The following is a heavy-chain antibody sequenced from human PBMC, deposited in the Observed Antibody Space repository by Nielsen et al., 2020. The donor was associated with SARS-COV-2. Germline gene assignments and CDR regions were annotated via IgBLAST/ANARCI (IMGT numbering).Heavy chain of an antibody. D-gene: IGHD3-10*01. Sequence: WVRQAPGQGLEWMGWISPHNGDTKYAQKVQGRVTMTTDTSTNTVYMELESLNSDDTATYFCARDLSITLVRGVNRHYYYGMDVWGQGTTVTVSS. V-gene: IGHV1-18*01. CDR2: ISPHNGDT. CDR3: ARDLSITLVRGVNRHYYYGMDV. J-gene: IGHJ6*01.